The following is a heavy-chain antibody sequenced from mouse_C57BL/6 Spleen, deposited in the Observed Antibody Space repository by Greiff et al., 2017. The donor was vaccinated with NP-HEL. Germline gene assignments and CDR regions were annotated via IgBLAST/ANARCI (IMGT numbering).Heavy chain of an antibody. D-gene: IGHD1-1*01. V-gene: IGHV7-3*01. J-gene: IGHJ4*01. CDR1: GFTFTDYY. Sequence: EVQVVESGGGLVQPGGSLSLSCAASGFTFTDYYMSWVRQPPGKALEWLGFIRNKANGYTTEYSASVKGRFTISRDNSQSILYLQMNALRAEDSATYYCARYMITRAMDYWGQGTSVTVSS. CDR2: IRNKANGYTT. CDR3: ARYMITRAMDY.